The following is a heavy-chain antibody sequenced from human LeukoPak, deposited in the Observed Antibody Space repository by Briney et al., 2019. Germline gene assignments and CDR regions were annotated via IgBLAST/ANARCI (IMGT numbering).Heavy chain of an antibody. CDR3: ARSYYDSSGCFDY. J-gene: IGHJ4*02. V-gene: IGHV3-30*19. CDR2: ISYDGSNK. CDR1: GFTFSSYG. D-gene: IGHD3-22*01. Sequence: GGSLRLSCAASGFTFSSYGMHWVRQAPGKGLEWVAVISYDGSNKYYADSVKGRFTISRDNSKNTLYLQMNSLRAEDTAVYYCARSYYDSSGCFDYWGQGTLVTVSS.